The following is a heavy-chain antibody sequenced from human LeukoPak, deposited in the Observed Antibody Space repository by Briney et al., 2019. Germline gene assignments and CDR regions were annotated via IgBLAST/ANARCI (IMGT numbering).Heavy chain of an antibody. J-gene: IGHJ4*02. CDR2: IYTSGST. CDR3: ARHFIEYYYDSSVSH. V-gene: IGHV4-4*07. CDR1: GGSISSYY. Sequence: SETLSLTCTVSGGSISSYYWSWIRQPAGKGLEWIGRIYTSGSTDYNPSLKSRVTISVDTSKNQFSLKLSSVTAADTAVYYCARHFIEYYYDSSVSHWGQGTLVTVSS. D-gene: IGHD3-22*01.